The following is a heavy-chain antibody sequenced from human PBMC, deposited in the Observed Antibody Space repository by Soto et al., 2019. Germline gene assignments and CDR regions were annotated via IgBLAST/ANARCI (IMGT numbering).Heavy chain of an antibody. Sequence: GSLRLSCAASGFTFSSYAMSWVRQAPGKGLEWVSAISGSGGSTYYADSVKGRFTISRDNSKNTLYLQMNSLRAEDTAVYYCVKDPSGSPTGLYDYWGQGTLVTVSS. CDR2: ISGSGGST. CDR1: GFTFSSYA. D-gene: IGHD2-2*02. CDR3: VKDPSGSPTGLYDY. J-gene: IGHJ4*02. V-gene: IGHV3-23*01.